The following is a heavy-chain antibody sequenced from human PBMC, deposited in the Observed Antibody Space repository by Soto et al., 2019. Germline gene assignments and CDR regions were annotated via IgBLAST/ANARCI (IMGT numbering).Heavy chain of an antibody. Sequence: SVKVSCKASGGTFSSYAISWVRQAPGQGLEWMGGIIPIFGTANYAQKFQGRVTITADESTSTAYMELSSLRSEDTAVYYCASGPRFLEWLVDYWGQGTLVTVSS. CDR3: ASGPRFLEWLVDY. CDR1: GGTFSSYA. D-gene: IGHD3-3*01. CDR2: IIPIFGTA. J-gene: IGHJ4*02. V-gene: IGHV1-69*13.